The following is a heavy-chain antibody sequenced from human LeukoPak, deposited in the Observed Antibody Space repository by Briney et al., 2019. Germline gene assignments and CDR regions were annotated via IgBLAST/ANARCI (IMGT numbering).Heavy chain of an antibody. D-gene: IGHD2-15*01. CDR3: ARDPDCSGGSCYSGPLSYFQH. J-gene: IGHJ1*01. Sequence: GASVKVSCKASGGTFSRYAISWVRQAPGQGLEWMGRIIPILGIANYAQKFQGRVTITADKSTSTAYMELSSLRSEDTAVYYCARDPDCSGGSCYSGPLSYFQHWGQGTLVTVSS. V-gene: IGHV1-69*04. CDR1: GGTFSRYA. CDR2: IIPILGIA.